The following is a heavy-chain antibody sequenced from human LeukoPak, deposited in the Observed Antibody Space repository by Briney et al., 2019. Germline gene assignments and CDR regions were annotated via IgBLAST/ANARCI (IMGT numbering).Heavy chain of an antibody. CDR3: ARRGPGDGYSRGLLYY. Sequence: QPSETLSLTCAVSSLSISSGYYWVWIRQPPGKGVEWIGSIHHSGSTYYNPSLRSRVTISVDTSKNQFSLKLTSVTAADTAMYYCARRGPGDGYSRGLLYYWGQGSLVSVSS. CDR1: SLSISSGYY. V-gene: IGHV4-38-2*01. D-gene: IGHD5-24*01. J-gene: IGHJ4*02. CDR2: IHHSGST.